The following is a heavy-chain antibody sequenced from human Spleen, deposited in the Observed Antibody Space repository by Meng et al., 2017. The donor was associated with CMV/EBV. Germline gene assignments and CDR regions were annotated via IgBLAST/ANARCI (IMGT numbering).Heavy chain of an antibody. D-gene: IGHD3-3*01. J-gene: IGHJ4*02. CDR2: ISYDGSNK. CDR3: ARGYFGVVTPDY. V-gene: IGHV3-30*04. Sequence: GESLKISCAASGFTFSSYAMHWVRQAPGKGLEWVAVISYDGSNKYYADSVKGRFTISRDNSKNTLYLQMNSLRAEDTAVYYCARGYFGVVTPDYWGQGTLVTVSS. CDR1: GFTFSSYA.